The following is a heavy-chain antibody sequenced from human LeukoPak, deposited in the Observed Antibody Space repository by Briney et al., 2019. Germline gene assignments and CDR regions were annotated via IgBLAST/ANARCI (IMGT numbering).Heavy chain of an antibody. J-gene: IGHJ3*02. CDR1: GFTFSSYA. V-gene: IGHV3-30*04. Sequence: PGGSLSLSCAASGFTFSSYAMRWVRRAPGKGLEWVAVISYDGSNKYYADSVKGRFTISRDNSKNTLYLQMSSLRAEDTAVYYCAIDLAVTGAFDIWGQGTMASVSS. CDR3: AIDLAVTGAFDI. CDR2: ISYDGSNK. D-gene: IGHD4-17*01.